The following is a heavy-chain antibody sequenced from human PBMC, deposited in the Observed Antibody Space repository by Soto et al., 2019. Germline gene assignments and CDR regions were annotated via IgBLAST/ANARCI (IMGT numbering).Heavy chain of an antibody. CDR3: ARDEGRRGPEYFQH. CDR2: ISNDGSST. CDR1: GFTFSSYW. J-gene: IGHJ1*01. D-gene: IGHD3-10*01. V-gene: IGHV3-74*01. Sequence: EVQLVESGGGLVQPGGSLRLSCAASGFTFSSYWMHWVRQAPGKGLVWVSRISNDGSSTSYAVSVKGRFTISRDNAKNTLYLQMTSLRAEDTAVYYCARDEGRRGPEYFQHWGQGTLVTVSS.